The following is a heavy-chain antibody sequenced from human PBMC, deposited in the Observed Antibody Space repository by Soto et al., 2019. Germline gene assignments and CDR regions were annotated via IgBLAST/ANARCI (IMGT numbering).Heavy chain of an antibody. D-gene: IGHD4-17*01. J-gene: IGHJ2*01. CDR3: AHNGYGDYLGGYFDL. CDR2: IYWDDDK. CDR1: GFSLSTSGVG. V-gene: IGHV2-5*02. Sequence: QITLKESGPTLAKPTQTLTLTCTFYGFSLSTSGVGVGWIRQPPGKALEWLALIYWDDDKRYSPSLKSRLTITKDNSKNQVVLTITNMDPVDTATYYWAHNGYGDYLGGYFDLWGRGTLVTVSS.